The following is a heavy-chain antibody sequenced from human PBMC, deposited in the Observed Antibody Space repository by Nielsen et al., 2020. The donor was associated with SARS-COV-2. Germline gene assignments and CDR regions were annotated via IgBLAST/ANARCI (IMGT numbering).Heavy chain of an antibody. CDR2: INSDGSST. V-gene: IGHV3-74*01. D-gene: IGHD2-21*02. J-gene: IGHJ6*02. Sequence: PGKGLVWVSRINSDGSSTSYADSVKGRFTISRDNAKNTLYLQMNSLRAEDTAVYYCARKYCGGDCTAQAPYYGMDVWGQGTTVTVSS. CDR3: ARKYCGGDCTAQAPYYGMDV.